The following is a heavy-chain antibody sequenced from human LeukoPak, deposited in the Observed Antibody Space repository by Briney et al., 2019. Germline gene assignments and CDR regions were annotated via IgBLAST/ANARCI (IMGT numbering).Heavy chain of an antibody. J-gene: IGHJ4*02. Sequence: SETLSLTCTVSGGSIVSYHWSWIRQPPGKGLEWIGYIHYSGFTNYNPSLKSRVTISVDTSKKQLSLKLSSVTAADTGVYYCSRREDSGTSGYYGLGGQGTLVTVSS. CDR3: SRREDSGTSGYYGL. V-gene: IGHV4-59*08. D-gene: IGHD3-22*01. CDR1: GGSIVSYH. CDR2: IHYSGFT.